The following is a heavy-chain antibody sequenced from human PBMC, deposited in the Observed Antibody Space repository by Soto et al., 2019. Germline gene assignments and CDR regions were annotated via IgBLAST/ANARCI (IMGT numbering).Heavy chain of an antibody. D-gene: IGHD3-3*01. CDR3: EMSEGLQPRF. CDR2: IWYDGSIK. V-gene: IGHV3-33*01. Sequence: QVQLVESGGGVVQPGTSLRLSCAASGFTFSSYGMHWVRQAPGQGLEWVAVIWYDGSIKYYADSVRGRFTSSRDNSNNALYLQMNSLRVEDTAVYYCEMSEGLQPRFWGQGTLAIVSS. CDR1: GFTFSSYG. J-gene: IGHJ4*02.